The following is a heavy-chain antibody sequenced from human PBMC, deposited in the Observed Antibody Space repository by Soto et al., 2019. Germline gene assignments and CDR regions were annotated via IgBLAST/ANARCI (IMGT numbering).Heavy chain of an antibody. Sequence: SLKVSCKASGYTFTNSDINWVRQAPGQGLEWMGWMNPDSGHAAYAQKFQGRVTLTTSTSTSTVYMEMRSLGSEDTAVYYCARRPHCSGGICYYGLDNWGQGTLVTVSS. CDR1: GYTFTNSD. D-gene: IGHD2-15*01. CDR3: ARRPHCSGGICYYGLDN. J-gene: IGHJ4*02. CDR2: MNPDSGHA. V-gene: IGHV1-8*01.